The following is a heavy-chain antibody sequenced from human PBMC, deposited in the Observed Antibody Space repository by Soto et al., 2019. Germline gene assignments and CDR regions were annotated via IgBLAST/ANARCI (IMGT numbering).Heavy chain of an antibody. CDR3: ASWLWFGESIGWFDP. V-gene: IGHV4-31*03. CDR1: GGSISSGGYY. Sequence: QVQLQESGPGLVKPSQTLSLTCTVSGGSISSGGYYWSWIRQHPGKGLEWIGYIYYSGSTYYNPSLKRRVTISVDTSKNQFSLKLSSVSAADTAVYYCASWLWFGESIGWFDPWGQGTLVTVSS. J-gene: IGHJ5*02. D-gene: IGHD3-10*01. CDR2: IYYSGST.